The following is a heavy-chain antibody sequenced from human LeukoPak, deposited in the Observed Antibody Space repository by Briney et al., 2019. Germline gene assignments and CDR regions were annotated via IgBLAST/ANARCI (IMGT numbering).Heavy chain of an antibody. J-gene: IGHJ4*02. CDR1: GGSMSPYY. CDR2: IYYSGST. Sequence: SETLSLTCTVSGGSMSPYYWSWIRQSPGKGLEWIGYIYYSGSTSYNPSLKSRVTISVDTSKNQFYMKVSSVTAADTAVYYCARGGNWNYENWGQATLVTVSS. D-gene: IGHD1-7*01. CDR3: ARGGNWNYEN. V-gene: IGHV4-59*01.